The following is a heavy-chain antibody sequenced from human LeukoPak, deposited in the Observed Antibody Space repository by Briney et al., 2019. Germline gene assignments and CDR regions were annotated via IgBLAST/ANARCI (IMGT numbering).Heavy chain of an antibody. CDR1: GFTFSSYW. CDR2: VNSDGSST. V-gene: IGHV3-74*01. Sequence: GGSLRLSCAASGFTFSSYWIHWVRQAPGRGLVWVSRVNSDGSSTTYADSVKGRFTISRDNAKNTLYLQMNSLRAEDTAVYYCARGSTQYSSGWYGLDYWGQGTLVTVSS. CDR3: ARGSTQYSSGWYGLDY. D-gene: IGHD6-19*01. J-gene: IGHJ4*02.